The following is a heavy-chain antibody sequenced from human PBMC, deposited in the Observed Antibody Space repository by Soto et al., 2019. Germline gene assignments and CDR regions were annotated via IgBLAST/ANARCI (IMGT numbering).Heavy chain of an antibody. D-gene: IGHD6-19*01. CDR1: GDSSSTSTYS. Sequence: SETLSLTCSFSGDSSSTSTYSWSWIRQPPGKALEGAGFIYRSGVTSYNPSLKSRVSISVDTSNNQCSLKLRSVTAADTAVYYCARMPYTSGLRFDPRSPGTLVTVSS. V-gene: IGHV4-30-2*01. CDR2: IYRSGVT. CDR3: ARMPYTSGLRFDP. J-gene: IGHJ5*02.